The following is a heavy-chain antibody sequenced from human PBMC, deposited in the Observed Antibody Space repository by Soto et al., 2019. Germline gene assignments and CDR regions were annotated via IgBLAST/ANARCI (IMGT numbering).Heavy chain of an antibody. CDR3: TRDIVERLDGY. D-gene: IGHD6-25*01. J-gene: IGHJ4*02. CDR2: TYYRSKWYY. CDR1: GDSVSSNSAG. Sequence: SQTLSLTCAITGDSVSSNSAGWSWVRQSPSRGLEWLGRTYYRSKWYYEYAVSVRGRITINPGTSKNQYSLTDEDTAVYYCTRDIVERLDGYWGRGTLVTVSS. V-gene: IGHV6-1*01.